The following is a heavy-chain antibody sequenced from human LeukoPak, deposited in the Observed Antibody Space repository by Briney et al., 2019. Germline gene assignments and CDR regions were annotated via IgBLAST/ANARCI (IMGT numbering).Heavy chain of an antibody. CDR3: AQVFSMVRGHIDY. CDR1: GFTFSFYT. CDR2: LSGSGGST. Sequence: GGSLRLSCAAPGFTFSFYTMSWVRQAPGKGLEWVSGLSGSGGSTYYSDSVKGRFTISRDNAKNSLYLQMNSLRAEDTAVYYCAQVFSMVRGHIDYWGQGTLVTVSS. J-gene: IGHJ4*02. V-gene: IGHV3-23*01. D-gene: IGHD3-10*01.